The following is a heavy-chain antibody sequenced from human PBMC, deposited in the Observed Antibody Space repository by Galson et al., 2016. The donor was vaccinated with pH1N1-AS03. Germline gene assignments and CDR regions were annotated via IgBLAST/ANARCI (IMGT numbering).Heavy chain of an antibody. Sequence: SLRLSCAASGFTFNLHAMHWVRQAPGTGLEWVAVISYDGSHTFYADSVKGRFTISRDNSNSTLYLQMDSLGAEDTAVYYCARDRRRGYKYCPFIEFDYWGQGTLLTVSS. D-gene: IGHD5-18*01. CDR2: ISYDGSHT. V-gene: IGHV3-30*04. CDR1: GFTFNLHA. J-gene: IGHJ4*02. CDR3: ARDRRRGYKYCPFIEFDY.